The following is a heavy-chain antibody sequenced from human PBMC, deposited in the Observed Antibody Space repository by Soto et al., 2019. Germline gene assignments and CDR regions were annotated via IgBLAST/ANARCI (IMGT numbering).Heavy chain of an antibody. Sequence: QVQLVQSGPEVKKPGASVKVSCKASGYTFSNYGITWVRQAPGQGLEWMGWINAYNGETNYAQKLQGRVTIATATTTRKAHRELKSLKSDDPAVYYCARRGAPPYYYYGLDVWGQGTTVTVSS. CDR3: ARRGAPPYYYYGLDV. D-gene: IGHD3-16*01. V-gene: IGHV1-18*01. CDR1: GYTFSNYG. CDR2: INAYNGET. J-gene: IGHJ6*02.